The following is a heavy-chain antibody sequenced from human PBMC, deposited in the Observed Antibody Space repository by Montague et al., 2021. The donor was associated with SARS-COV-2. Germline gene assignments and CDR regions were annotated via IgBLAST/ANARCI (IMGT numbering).Heavy chain of an antibody. J-gene: IGHJ4*02. CDR1: GFSLISDGVG. CDR2: IDWDDDK. V-gene: IGHV2-70*01. CDR3: ARSYGTTVVTRAFDY. Sequence: PALVKPTQTLTLTCTFSGFSLISDGVGVGWIRQPPGKALEWLTLIDWDDDKYYSTSLKTRLTISKDTSKNQVVLTMTNMDPVDTATYYCARSYGTTVVTRAFDYWGQGTLVPVSA. D-gene: IGHD4-23*01.